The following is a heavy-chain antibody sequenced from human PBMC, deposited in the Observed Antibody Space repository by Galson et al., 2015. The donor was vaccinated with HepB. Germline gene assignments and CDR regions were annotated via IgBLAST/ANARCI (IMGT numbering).Heavy chain of an antibody. V-gene: IGHV4-39*07. CDR1: GDSISRSGYY. Sequence: ETLSLTCTVSGDSISRSGYYWGWIRQPPGKGLEWIGSIDYSGSTYYNASLKSRVTISVETSKNQFSLKLSSVTAADTAVYYCARASCSSSTCPFDYWGQGTLVTVSS. CDR3: ARASCSSSTCPFDY. J-gene: IGHJ4*02. CDR2: IDYSGST. D-gene: IGHD2-2*01.